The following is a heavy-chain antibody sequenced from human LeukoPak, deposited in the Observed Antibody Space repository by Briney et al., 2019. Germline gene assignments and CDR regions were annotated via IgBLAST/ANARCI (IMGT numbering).Heavy chain of an antibody. D-gene: IGHD3-9*01. V-gene: IGHV4-39*07. CDR2: VYYRGST. CDR1: GGSISSSSYY. CDR3: ARGVLIAGAFDI. J-gene: IGHJ3*02. Sequence: SETLSLTCTVSGGSISSSSYYWGWIRQPPGKGLEWIGSVYYRGSTYYNPSLKSRVTISIDTSKNQFSLKLSSFAAADTSVYYCARGVLIAGAFDIWGQGTMVTVSS.